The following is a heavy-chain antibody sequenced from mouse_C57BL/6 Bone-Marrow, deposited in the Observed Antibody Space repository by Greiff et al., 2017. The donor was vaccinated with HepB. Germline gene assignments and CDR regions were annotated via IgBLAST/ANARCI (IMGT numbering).Heavy chain of an antibody. CDR2: IDPEDGET. D-gene: IGHD4-1*01. Sequence: VQLQQSGAELVKPGASVKLSCTASGFNIKDYYMHWVKQRTEQGLAWIGRIDPEDGETKYAPKFPGKATRTADTSSNTAYLQLSSLTSEDTAVYYCARWDWDWPWFAYWGQGTLVTVSA. J-gene: IGHJ3*01. CDR1: GFNIKDYY. CDR3: ARWDWDWPWFAY. V-gene: IGHV14-2*01.